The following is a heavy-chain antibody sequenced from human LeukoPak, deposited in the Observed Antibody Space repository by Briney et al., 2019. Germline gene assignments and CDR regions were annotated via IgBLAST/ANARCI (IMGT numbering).Heavy chain of an antibody. V-gene: IGHV1-8*01. CDR2: MNPNSGNT. D-gene: IGHD6-6*01. Sequence: VASVKVSCKASGYTFTSYDINWVRQATGQGLEWMGWMNPNSGNTGYAQKFQGRVTMTRNTSISTAYMELSSLRSEDTAVYYCATPVRRYYDHYGMDVWGQGTTVTVSS. J-gene: IGHJ6*02. CDR1: GYTFTSYD. CDR3: ATPVRRYYDHYGMDV.